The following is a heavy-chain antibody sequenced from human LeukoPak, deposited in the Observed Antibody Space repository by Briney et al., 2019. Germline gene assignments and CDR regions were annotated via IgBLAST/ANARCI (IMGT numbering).Heavy chain of an antibody. CDR2: ISAYNGNT. CDR1: GYTFTSYG. J-gene: IGHJ5*02. CDR3: VRGDSITMVRGVLDP. Sequence: ASVKVSCKASGYTFTSYGISWVRQAPGQGLEWMGWISAYNGNTNYAQKLQGRVTMTTDTSTSTAYMEPRSLRSDDTAVYYCVRGDSITMVRGVLDPWGQGTLVTVSS. V-gene: IGHV1-18*01. D-gene: IGHD3-10*01.